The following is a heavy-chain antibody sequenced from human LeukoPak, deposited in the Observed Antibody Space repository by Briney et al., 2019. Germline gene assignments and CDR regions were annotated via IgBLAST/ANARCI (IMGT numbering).Heavy chain of an antibody. Sequence: ASVKVSCKASGYTFTGYYMHWVRQAPGQGLEWMGWINPNSGGTNYAQKFQGRVTMTRDTSISTAYVELSRLRSDDTAVYYCARALFSRNPQRVPDAFDIWGQGTMVTVSS. J-gene: IGHJ3*02. CDR3: ARALFSRNPQRVPDAFDI. CDR2: INPNSGGT. D-gene: IGHD1-14*01. V-gene: IGHV1-2*02. CDR1: GYTFTGYY.